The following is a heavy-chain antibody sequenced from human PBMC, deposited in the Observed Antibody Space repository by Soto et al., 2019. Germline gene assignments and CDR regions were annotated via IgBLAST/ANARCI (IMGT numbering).Heavy chain of an antibody. CDR1: GGTFSSYA. D-gene: IGHD6-19*01. J-gene: IGHJ5*02. V-gene: IGHV1-69*13. CDR2: IIPIFGTA. CDR3: ARVWQWLAPYNWFDP. Sequence: SVKVSCKASGGTFSSYAISWVRQAPGQGLEWMGGIIPIFGTANYAQKFQGRVTITADESTSTAYMELSSLRSEDTAVYYCARVWQWLAPYNWFDPWGQGTLVTVSS.